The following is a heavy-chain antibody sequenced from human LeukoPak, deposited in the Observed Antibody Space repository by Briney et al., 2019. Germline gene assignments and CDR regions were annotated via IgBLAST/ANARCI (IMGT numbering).Heavy chain of an antibody. CDR3: AKERCSTSCYADAFDY. J-gene: IGHJ4*02. CDR2: ISYDGSNK. Sequence: GGSLRLSCAASGFTFSSYGMHWVRQAPGKGLEWVAVISYDGSNKYYADSVKGRFTISRDNSKNTLYLQMNSLRAEDTAVYYCAKERCSTSCYADAFDYWGQGTLVTVSS. D-gene: IGHD2-2*01. CDR1: GFTFSSYG. V-gene: IGHV3-30*18.